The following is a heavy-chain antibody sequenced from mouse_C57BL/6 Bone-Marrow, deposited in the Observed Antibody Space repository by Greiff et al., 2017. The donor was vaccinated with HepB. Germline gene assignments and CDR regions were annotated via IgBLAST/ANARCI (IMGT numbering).Heavy chain of an antibody. V-gene: IGHV1-47*01. Sequence: VKLVESGAELVKPGASVKMSCKASGYTFTTYPIEWMKQNHGKSLEWIGNFHPYNDDTKYNEKFKGKATLTVEKSSSTVYLELSRLTSDDSAVYYCARSILLREAWFAYWGQGTLVTVTA. J-gene: IGHJ3*01. CDR1: GYTFTTYP. CDR2: FHPYNDDT. CDR3: ARSILLREAWFAY. D-gene: IGHD1-1*01.